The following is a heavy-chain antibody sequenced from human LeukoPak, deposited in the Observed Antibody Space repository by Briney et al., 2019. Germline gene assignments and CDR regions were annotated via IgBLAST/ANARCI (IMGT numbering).Heavy chain of an antibody. CDR3: ARGASGWYWIDY. CDR1: GGSISSYN. J-gene: IGHJ4*02. Sequence: ASETLSLTCTVSGGSISSYNWNWIRQPLGKGLEWIGNIYYTGSTNYNPSFKGRVTISVDTSKNQFSLKLSSVTAADTAVFYCARGASGWYWIDYWGLGTLVTVSS. D-gene: IGHD6-19*01. V-gene: IGHV4-59*01. CDR2: IYYTGST.